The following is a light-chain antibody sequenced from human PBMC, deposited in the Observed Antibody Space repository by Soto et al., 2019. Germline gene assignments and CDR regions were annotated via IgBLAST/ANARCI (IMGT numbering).Light chain of an antibody. V-gene: IGKV1-5*03. CDR1: QSISNW. J-gene: IGKJ1*01. CDR3: QQYDTYWT. Sequence: DIQGTQSPTTLSYTLVDRVFITFRASQSISNWLAWYQQKPGKAPNLLIYKASSLKSGVPSRFSGSGSGTEFTLTISSLQPDDFATYYGQQYDTYWTFGQGTKVDIK. CDR2: KAS.